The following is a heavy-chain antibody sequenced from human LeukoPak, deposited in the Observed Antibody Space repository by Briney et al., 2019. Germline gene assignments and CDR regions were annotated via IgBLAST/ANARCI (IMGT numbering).Heavy chain of an antibody. CDR1: GYTFTSYD. D-gene: IGHD3-22*01. Sequence: ASVKVSCKASGYTFTSYDINWVRQATGQGLEWMGWMNPNSGNTGYAQKFQGRVTMTRNTPISTAYMELSSLRSEDTAVYYCARDSSGSNWFDPWGQGTLVTVSS. CDR3: ARDSSGSNWFDP. V-gene: IGHV1-8*01. CDR2: MNPNSGNT. J-gene: IGHJ5*02.